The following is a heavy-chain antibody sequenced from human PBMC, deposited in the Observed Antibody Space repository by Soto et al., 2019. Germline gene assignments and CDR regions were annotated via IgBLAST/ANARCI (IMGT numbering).Heavy chain of an antibody. Sequence: QITLKESGLPLVKPTQTLTLTCTFSGFSLTTSGVGVGWIRQPPAKALEWLALIYWDDDKRYIPSLNNRLTITKDPSRNQVVLTMTNMDPVDTATYYWVRGRGSARSTYFDYWGQGTLVTVS. V-gene: IGHV2-5*02. CDR3: VRGRGSARSTYFDY. CDR1: GFSLTTSGVG. D-gene: IGHD3-10*01. J-gene: IGHJ4*02. CDR2: IYWDDDK.